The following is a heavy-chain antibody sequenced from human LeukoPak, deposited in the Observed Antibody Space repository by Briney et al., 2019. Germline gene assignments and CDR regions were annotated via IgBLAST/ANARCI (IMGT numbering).Heavy chain of an antibody. Sequence: GGSLRLSCAASGITFSTYAITWVRQAPGKGLEWVSTISGSGGTTYYADSVKGRFTISRDNSRNTLYLQLNSLRAEDTAVYYCAKNDPIVGATYFDYWGQGTLVTVSS. CDR2: ISGSGGTT. CDR3: AKNDPIVGATYFDY. CDR1: GITFSTYA. J-gene: IGHJ4*02. D-gene: IGHD1-26*01. V-gene: IGHV3-23*01.